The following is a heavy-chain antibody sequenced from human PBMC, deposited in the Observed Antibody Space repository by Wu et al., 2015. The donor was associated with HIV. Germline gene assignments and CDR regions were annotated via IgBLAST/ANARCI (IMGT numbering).Heavy chain of an antibody. Sequence: QVQLVQSGAEVKKPGASVKVSCKASGYTFTGYYMHWVRQAPGQGLEWMGWINPNSGGTNYAQKFQGRVTMTRDTSISTAYMELSRLRSDDTAVYYCARDWSLLLGSGSYYNDYYGMDVWGQGTTVTVSS. D-gene: IGHD3-10*01. CDR2: INPNSGGT. J-gene: IGHJ6*02. CDR3: ARDWSLLLGSGSYYNDYYGMDV. CDR1: GYTFTGYY. V-gene: IGHV1-2*02.